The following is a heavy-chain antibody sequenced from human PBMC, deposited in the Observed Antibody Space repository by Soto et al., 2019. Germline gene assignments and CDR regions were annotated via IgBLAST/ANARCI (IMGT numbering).Heavy chain of an antibody. D-gene: IGHD6-13*01. J-gene: IGHJ5*02. V-gene: IGHV1-8*01. CDR3: ARGGSGSSWYRFDP. CDR2: MNPNSGNT. CDR1: GYTFTSYD. Sequence: QVQLVQSGAEVTKPGASVKVSCKTSGYTFTSYDINWVRQATGQGLEWMGWMNPNSGNTGSAQKFQGRVTMTRKTSISTAYMELSSLRSEDTAVYYCARGGSGSSWYRFDPWGQGTLVTVSS.